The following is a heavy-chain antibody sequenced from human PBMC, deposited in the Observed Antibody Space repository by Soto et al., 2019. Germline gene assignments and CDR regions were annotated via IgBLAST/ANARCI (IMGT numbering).Heavy chain of an antibody. J-gene: IGHJ5*02. CDR3: ARGQRFSDWFDP. Sequence: ASVKVYCKASGFTFTGHYIHWVRQAPGQGLEWMGWINPNSGGTSYAQKFQGRVTMTRDTSITTAYMELSRLISVTDADTAVYYCARGQRFSDWFDPWGQGTLVTVSS. D-gene: IGHD3-3*01. CDR2: INPNSGGT. CDR1: GFTFTGHY. V-gene: IGHV1-2*02.